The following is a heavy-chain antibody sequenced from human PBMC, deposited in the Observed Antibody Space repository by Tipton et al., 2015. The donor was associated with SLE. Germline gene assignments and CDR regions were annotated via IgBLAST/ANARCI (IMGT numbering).Heavy chain of an antibody. D-gene: IGHD3-22*01. CDR2: ISYDGSNK. J-gene: IGHJ5*02. V-gene: IGHV3-30-3*01. CDR3: AGDSRYYDSSGYYGYGWFDP. Sequence: SLRLSCAASGFTFSSYAMHWVRQAPGKGLEWVAVISYDGSNKYYADSVKGRFTISRDNSKNTLYLQMSSLRAEDTAVYYCAGDSRYYDSSGYYGYGWFDPWGQGTLVTVSS. CDR1: GFTFSSYA.